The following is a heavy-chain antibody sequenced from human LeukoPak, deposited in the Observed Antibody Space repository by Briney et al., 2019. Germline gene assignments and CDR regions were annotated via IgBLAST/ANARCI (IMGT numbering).Heavy chain of an antibody. CDR1: GGSISSYY. CDR2: IYTSGST. Sequence: SETLSLTCTVSGGSISSYYWSWIRQPAGKGLEWIGRIYTSGSTNHNPSLTSRVTMSVDTSKNQFSLTLSSVTAADTAVYYCARVRGSSSLNYYYYYMDVWGKGTTVTVSS. D-gene: IGHD6-6*01. CDR3: ARVRGSSSLNYYYYYMDV. J-gene: IGHJ6*03. V-gene: IGHV4-4*07.